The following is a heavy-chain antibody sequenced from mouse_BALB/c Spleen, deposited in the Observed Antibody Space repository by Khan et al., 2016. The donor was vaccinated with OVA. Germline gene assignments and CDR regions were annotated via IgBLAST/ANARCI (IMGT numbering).Heavy chain of an antibody. V-gene: IGHV9-1*02. D-gene: IGHD6-2*01. CDR1: GYTFTNYG. CDR2: INTYTGEP. J-gene: IGHJ1*01. Sequence: QIQLVQSGPELKKPGETVKISCKASGYTFTNYGMNWVKQAPGKGLKWMGWINTYTGEPTSADDFKGRFVFSLETSASTAYLQISNLKNEDMTTYFCARISSYWYSDVWGARTTVTVTS. CDR3: ARISSYWYSDV.